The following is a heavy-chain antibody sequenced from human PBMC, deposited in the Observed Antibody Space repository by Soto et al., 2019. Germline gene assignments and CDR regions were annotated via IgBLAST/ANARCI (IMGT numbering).Heavy chain of an antibody. Sequence: EVQLVESGGGLVQPGRSLRLSCAASGFTFDDYAMHWVRQAPGKGLEWVSGISWNSGSIGYADSVKGRFIISRDNAKNSLYLQMNSLRAEDTALYYCAKARYSGYDYGSLYFDYWGQGTLVTVSS. CDR3: AKARYSGYDYGSLYFDY. D-gene: IGHD5-12*01. CDR2: ISWNSGSI. CDR1: GFTFDDYA. V-gene: IGHV3-9*01. J-gene: IGHJ4*02.